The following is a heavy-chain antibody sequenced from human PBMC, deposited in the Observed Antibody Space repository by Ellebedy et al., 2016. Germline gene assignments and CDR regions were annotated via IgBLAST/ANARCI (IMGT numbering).Heavy chain of an antibody. CDR3: ANVGGSGTYYNGY. V-gene: IGHV3-23*01. J-gene: IGHJ4*02. Sequence: GGSLRLSCAASGFTFSNHAMSWVRQAPGKGLEWVSAVVGSGERTFYADSVKGRFTISRDNSKNMLYLQMSSLKVEDTAVYYCANVGGSGTYYNGYWGQGTLVTVSS. D-gene: IGHD3-10*01. CDR1: GFTFSNHA. CDR2: VVGSGERT.